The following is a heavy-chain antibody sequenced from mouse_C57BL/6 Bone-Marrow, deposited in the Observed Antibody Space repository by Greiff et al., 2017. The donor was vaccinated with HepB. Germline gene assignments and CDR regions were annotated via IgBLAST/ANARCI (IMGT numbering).Heavy chain of an antibody. CDR3: ARGSNYDAMDY. CDR2: ISDGGSYT. V-gene: IGHV5-4*01. CDR1: GFTFSSYA. Sequence: EVQGVESGGGLVKPGGSLKLSCAASGFTFSSYAMSWVRQTPEKRLEWVATISDGGSYTYYPDNVKGRFTISRDNAKNNLYLQMSHLKSEDTAMYYCARGSNYDAMDYWGQGTSVTVSS. J-gene: IGHJ4*01. D-gene: IGHD1-1*01.